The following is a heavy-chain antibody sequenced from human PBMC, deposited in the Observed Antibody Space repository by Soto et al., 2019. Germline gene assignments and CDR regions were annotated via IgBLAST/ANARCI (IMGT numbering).Heavy chain of an antibody. CDR1: GVPFSNCW. V-gene: IGHV3-74*03. CDR3: ARERAGGFFDY. Sequence: GGSLRLSCVASGVPFSNCWMHWVRQAPGKGLVWVSRIKSDGSGTTYADSVKGRFTISRDNAKNTQYLQMNSLRAEDTALYYCARERAGGFFDYWGQGTLVTVSS. J-gene: IGHJ4*02. CDR2: IKSDGSGT.